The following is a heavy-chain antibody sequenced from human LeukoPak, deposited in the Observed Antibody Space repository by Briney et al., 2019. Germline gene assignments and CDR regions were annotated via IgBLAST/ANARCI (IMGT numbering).Heavy chain of an antibody. CDR2: ISGSGDST. J-gene: IGHJ4*02. CDR3: AKPIFRQMAAAGEFDY. Sequence: PGGSLRLSCSASGFTFNNYGMSWVRQAPGKGLEWVSSISGSGDSTYYADSVKGRFTISRDNSKNTLYLQLNSLRAEDTAVYYCAKPIFRQMAAAGEFDYWGQGTLVTVSS. D-gene: IGHD6-13*01. CDR1: GFTFNNYG. V-gene: IGHV3-23*01.